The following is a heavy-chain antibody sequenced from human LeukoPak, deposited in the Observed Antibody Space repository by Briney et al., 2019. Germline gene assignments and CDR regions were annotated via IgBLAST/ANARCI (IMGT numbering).Heavy chain of an antibody. V-gene: IGHV1-69*01. CDR1: VVTFSSYA. J-gene: IGHJ6*02. D-gene: IGHD2-2*03. Sequence: GTSVKVSCKASVVTFSSYALSWVRQAPGKRLEWMAAIIPIFGTANSAQKFQGRVTITADESTSTAYMELSSLRSEDTAVYYCAVGYRSSTSCYDSPNYYYYYGMDVWGQGTTVTVSS. CDR3: AVGYRSSTSCYDSPNYYYYYGMDV. CDR2: IIPIFGTA.